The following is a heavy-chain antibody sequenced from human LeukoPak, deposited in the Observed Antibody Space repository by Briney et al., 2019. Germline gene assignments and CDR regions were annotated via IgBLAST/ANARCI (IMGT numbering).Heavy chain of an antibody. J-gene: IGHJ4*02. CDR2: ISYDGSNK. Sequence: GGSLRLSCAASGFTFSSYAIHWVRQAPGKGLEWVAVISYDGSNKYYADSVKGRFTISRDNSKNTLYLQMNSLRAEDTAVYYCAREVSSGMYYFDYWGQGTLVTVSS. V-gene: IGHV3-30*04. D-gene: IGHD6-19*01. CDR3: AREVSSGMYYFDY. CDR1: GFTFSSYA.